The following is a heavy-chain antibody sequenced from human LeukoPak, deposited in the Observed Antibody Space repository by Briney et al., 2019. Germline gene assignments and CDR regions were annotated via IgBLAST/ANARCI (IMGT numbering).Heavy chain of an antibody. Sequence: ASVRVSCKASGGTFSSYAISWVRQAPGQGLEWMGRIIPILGIANYAQKFQGRVSITADKSTSTAYMELSSLRSEDTAVYYCARVEGDGYETDYWGQGTLVTVSS. J-gene: IGHJ4*02. D-gene: IGHD5-12*01. V-gene: IGHV1-69*04. CDR1: GGTFSSYA. CDR3: ARVEGDGYETDY. CDR2: IIPILGIA.